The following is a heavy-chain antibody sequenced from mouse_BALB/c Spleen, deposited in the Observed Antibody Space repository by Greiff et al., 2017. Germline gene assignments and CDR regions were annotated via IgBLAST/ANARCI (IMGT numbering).Heavy chain of an antibody. J-gene: IGHJ1*01. CDR2: IDPYNGGT. V-gene: IGHV1S135*01. CDR3: ERGVRNGSRNRDLDD. CDR1: GFSFTDYY. D-gene: IGHD1-1*01. Sequence: VQLLQSGPELVKPGASVKVSCKASGFSFTDYYMYWVKQSHGKSLEWIGYIDPYNGGTSYNQKFKGKATLTVDKSSSTAFMHLNRLTSEDSAVYYCERGVRNGSRNRDLDDWGAGTTVTVSS.